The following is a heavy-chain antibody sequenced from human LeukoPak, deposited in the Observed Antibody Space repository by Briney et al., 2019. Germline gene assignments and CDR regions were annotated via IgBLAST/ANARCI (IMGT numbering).Heavy chain of an antibody. CDR2: INPNSGST. J-gene: IGHJ5*02. D-gene: IGHD1-20*01. CDR3: ERVDNWNDSYWFDP. V-gene: IGHV1-2*02. Sequence: GASVKVSCKASGYTFTGYYIHWVRQAPGQGLEWMGWINPNSGSTNYAQKFQGRVTMTRDTSISTAYMELSRLRSEDTAVYYCERVDNWNDSYWFDPWGQRTLVTVSS. CDR1: GYTFTGYY.